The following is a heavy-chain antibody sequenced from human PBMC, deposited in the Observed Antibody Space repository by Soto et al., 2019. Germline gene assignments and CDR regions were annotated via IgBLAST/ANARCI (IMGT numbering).Heavy chain of an antibody. CDR2: ISAYNGNT. J-gene: IGHJ4*02. D-gene: IGHD3-3*01. V-gene: IGHV1-18*01. Sequence: ASVKVSCKASGYTFTSYCISWVRQAPGQGLEWMGWISAYNGNTNYAQKLQGRVTMTTDTSTSTAYMELRSLRSDDTAVYYCARATIFGVVISPDYWGQGTLVTVSS. CDR3: ARATIFGVVISPDY. CDR1: GYTFTSYC.